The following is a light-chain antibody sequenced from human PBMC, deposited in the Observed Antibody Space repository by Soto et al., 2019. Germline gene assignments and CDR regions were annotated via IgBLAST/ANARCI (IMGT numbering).Light chain of an antibody. V-gene: IGKV1-5*03. CDR3: QQYNSNSWT. Sequence: DIQMTQSPSTLSASVGDRVTITCRASQSISSWLAWYQQKSGKAPKLLIYKASSLESGVPSRFSGSVSRNEFTLTISSLQPDDFATYYCQQYNSNSWTFGQGTKVEIK. CDR2: KAS. J-gene: IGKJ1*01. CDR1: QSISSW.